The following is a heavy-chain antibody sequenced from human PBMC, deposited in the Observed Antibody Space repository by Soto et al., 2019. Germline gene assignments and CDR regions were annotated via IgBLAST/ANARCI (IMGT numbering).Heavy chain of an antibody. CDR1: GFRFSDFY. Sequence: QVQLVESGGGLVKPGGSLRLSCAASGFRFSDFYMTWIRKAPGKGLEWVSHISTSGSNTNYADSVKGRFTVSRDNANNALYLEMNNLRVEDTAVYFCARDRDTYGHGFFDYWGQGTLVTVSS. D-gene: IGHD2-8*01. J-gene: IGHJ4*02. V-gene: IGHV3-11*05. CDR2: ISTSGSNT. CDR3: ARDRDTYGHGFFDY.